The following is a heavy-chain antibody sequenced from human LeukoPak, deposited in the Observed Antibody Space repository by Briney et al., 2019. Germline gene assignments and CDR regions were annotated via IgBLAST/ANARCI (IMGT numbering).Heavy chain of an antibody. CDR3: ASRLFPLSKHAFDL. CDR1: GFTFSSYG. Sequence: GGSLRLSCAASGFTFSSYGMHWVRQAPGKGLEWVAFIRYDGSNKYYADSVEGRFTISRDNSKNTLYLQMNSLRAEDTAVYYCASRLFPLSKHAFDLWGQGTMVTVSS. D-gene: IGHD2-21*01. J-gene: IGHJ3*01. V-gene: IGHV3-30*02. CDR2: IRYDGSNK.